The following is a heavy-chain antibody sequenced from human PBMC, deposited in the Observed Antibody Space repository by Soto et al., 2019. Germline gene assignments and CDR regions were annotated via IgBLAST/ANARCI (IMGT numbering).Heavy chain of an antibody. CDR1: GXTLIRHN. V-gene: IGHV3-53*01. CDR2: IYSGGST. Sequence: PXGSLRLSSAASGXTLIRHNMTWVRQDPGKGLEWVSFIYSGGSTYYGDSVKGRFTISRDNHKNTVYLEMNGLSAEDTAVYYCARGGQVRGGLDVWGQGTTGTVSS. J-gene: IGHJ6*02. CDR3: ARGGQVRGGLDV. D-gene: IGHD2-15*01.